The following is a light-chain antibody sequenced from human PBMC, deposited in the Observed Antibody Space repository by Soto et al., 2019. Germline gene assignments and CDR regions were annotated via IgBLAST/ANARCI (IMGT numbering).Light chain of an antibody. Sequence: EIVMTQSPATLSVSPGERATLSCRASQSVSSNLAWYQQKPGQAPRLLIYGASTRATGIPARFSGSGSGTEFTLTISSLQSEDFAVYYCQHYNNWLSYTFGQGTKLEIK. V-gene: IGKV3-15*01. CDR3: QHYNNWLSYT. J-gene: IGKJ2*01. CDR2: GAS. CDR1: QSVSSN.